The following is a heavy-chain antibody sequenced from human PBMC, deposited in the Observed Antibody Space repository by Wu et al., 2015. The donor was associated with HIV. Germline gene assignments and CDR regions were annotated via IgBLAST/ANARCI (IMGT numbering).Heavy chain of an antibody. CDR1: GYTFTDHY. D-gene: IGHD1-1*01. CDR2: IIPIFGTS. CDR3: ARTRQQERLYSDDAFDV. Sequence: QLVQSGAEVTKPGASVSVSCQTSGYTFTDHYIHWVRQAPGQGLEWMGGIIPIFGTSNYAQKFQGRVTITADESTGTSYMDLSSLRSEDTALYFCARTRQQERLYSDDAFDVWGQGTLVTVSS. J-gene: IGHJ3*01. V-gene: IGHV1-69*01.